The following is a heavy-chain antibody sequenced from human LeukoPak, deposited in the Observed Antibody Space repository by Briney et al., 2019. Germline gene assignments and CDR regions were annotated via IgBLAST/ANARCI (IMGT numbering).Heavy chain of an antibody. CDR3: ARDRRYYDSSGYNTPGGY. J-gene: IGHJ4*02. V-gene: IGHV1-18*01. CDR1: GYTFTSYG. D-gene: IGHD3-22*01. CDR2: ISAYNGNT. Sequence: ASLKVSCKASGYTFTSYGISWVRQAPGQGLEWMGWISAYNGNTNYAQKLQGRVTMTTDTPTSTAYMELRSLRSDDTAVYYCARDRRYYDSSGYNTPGGYWGQGTLVTVSS.